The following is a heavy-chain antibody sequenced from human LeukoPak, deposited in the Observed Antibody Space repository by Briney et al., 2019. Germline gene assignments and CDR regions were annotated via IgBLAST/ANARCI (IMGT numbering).Heavy chain of an antibody. J-gene: IGHJ3*02. V-gene: IGHV4-59*08. Sequence: SETLSLTCTVSGGSISSYYWSWIRQPPGKGLEWIGYIYYSGSTNYNPSLKSRVTISVDTSKNQFSLKLSSVTAADTAVYYCARTLYDAFDIWGQGTMVTVSS. CDR2: IYYSGST. CDR1: GGSISSYY. D-gene: IGHD2-15*01. CDR3: ARTLYDAFDI.